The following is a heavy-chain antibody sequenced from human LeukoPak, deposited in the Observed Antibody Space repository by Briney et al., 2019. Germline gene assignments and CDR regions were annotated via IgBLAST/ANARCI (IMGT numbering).Heavy chain of an antibody. D-gene: IGHD3-22*01. Sequence: PGGSLRLSCAASGFTFTTYWMGRVRQAPGKGLEWVANIKQDGSEQYYVDSVKGRFTISRDNAKNSLSLQMNSLRAEDTAVYYCATDSSPDFWGQGTLVTVSS. J-gene: IGHJ4*02. CDR3: ATDSSPDF. CDR1: GFTFTTYW. CDR2: IKQDGSEQ. V-gene: IGHV3-7*01.